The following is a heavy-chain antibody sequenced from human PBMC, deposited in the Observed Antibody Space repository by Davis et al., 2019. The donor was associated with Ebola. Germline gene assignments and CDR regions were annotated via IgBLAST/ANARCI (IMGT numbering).Heavy chain of an antibody. J-gene: IGHJ5*02. D-gene: IGHD3-3*01. CDR2: IYYSGST. CDR3: ARSTGVVINWFDP. CDR1: GGSISSYY. Sequence: PSETLSLTCTVSGGSISSYYWSWIRQPPGKGLEWIGYIYYSGSTNYNPSLKSRVTISVDTSKNQFSLKLSSVTAADTAVYYCARSTGVVINWFDPWGQGTLVTVSS. V-gene: IGHV4-59*12.